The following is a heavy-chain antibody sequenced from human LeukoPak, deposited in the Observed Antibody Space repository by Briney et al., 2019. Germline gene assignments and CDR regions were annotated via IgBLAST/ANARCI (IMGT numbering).Heavy chain of an antibody. Sequence: SVKVSCKASGGIFTRAAVSWVRQARGQDLELMGGVIPHSGIADYAQKFQGRVTITADGSTSTAYMELKSLTSEDTAVYYCATPRMNYYGSGSHYSYYYVDVWGSGTAVTVSS. D-gene: IGHD3-10*01. J-gene: IGHJ6*03. CDR2: VIPHSGIA. CDR3: ATPRMNYYGSGSHYSYYYVDV. CDR1: GGIFTRAA. V-gene: IGHV1-69*13.